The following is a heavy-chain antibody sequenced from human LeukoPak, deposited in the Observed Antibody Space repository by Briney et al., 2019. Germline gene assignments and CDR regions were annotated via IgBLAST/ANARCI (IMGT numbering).Heavy chain of an antibody. CDR1: GGSFSGYY. D-gene: IGHD1-7*01. V-gene: IGHV4-34*01. CDR3: ARGITGTE. CDR2: INHRGST. J-gene: IGHJ4*02. Sequence: SETLSLTCAVYGGSFSGYYWSWIRQPPGKGLEWIGEINHRGSTNYNPSLKSRVTISVDTSKNQFSLKLSSVTAADTAVYYCARGITGTEWGQGTLVTVSS.